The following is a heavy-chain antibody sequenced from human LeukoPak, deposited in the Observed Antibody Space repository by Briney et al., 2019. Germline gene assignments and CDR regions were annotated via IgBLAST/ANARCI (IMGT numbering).Heavy chain of an antibody. CDR2: ISSSSSYI. Sequence: GGSLRLSCAASGFTFSNYRMNWVRQAPGKGLEWVSSISSSSSYIYYADSVKGRFTISRDNAKNSLYLQMNSLRAEDTPVYYCAKVGVVATFDYWGQGTLVTVSS. D-gene: IGHD5-12*01. CDR3: AKVGVVATFDY. CDR1: GFTFSNYR. V-gene: IGHV3-21*01. J-gene: IGHJ4*02.